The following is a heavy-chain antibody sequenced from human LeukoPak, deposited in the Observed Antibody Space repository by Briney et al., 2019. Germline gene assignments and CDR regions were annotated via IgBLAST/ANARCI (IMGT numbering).Heavy chain of an antibody. D-gene: IGHD4-17*01. CDR1: GFSFSVSH. J-gene: IGHJ6*03. Sequence: PGGSLRLSCAGSGFSFSVSHMSWIRQAPGKGLEWISHIRCSGTTIYHTDTVKGRFTISRDTAKNPLYLQMNSLRAEDTAVYYCARGSPTGYYYMDVWGKGTTVTVSS. V-gene: IGHV3-11*04. CDR3: ARGSPTGYYYMDV. CDR2: IRCSGTTI.